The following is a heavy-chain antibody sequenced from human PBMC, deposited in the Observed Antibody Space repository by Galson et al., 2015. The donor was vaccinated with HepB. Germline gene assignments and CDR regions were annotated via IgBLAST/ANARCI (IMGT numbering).Heavy chain of an antibody. V-gene: IGHV3-73*01. J-gene: IGHJ6*04. CDR1: GFTFSGSA. D-gene: IGHD6-13*01. Sequence: SLRLSCAASGFTFSGSAMHWVRQASGKGLEWVGRIRSEANSYATAYAASVKGRFTISRDDSKNTAYLQMNSLKTEDTAVYYCTPLGGYSSSHVVHVWGKGTTVTVSS. CDR3: TPLGGYSSSHVVHV. CDR2: IRSEANSYAT.